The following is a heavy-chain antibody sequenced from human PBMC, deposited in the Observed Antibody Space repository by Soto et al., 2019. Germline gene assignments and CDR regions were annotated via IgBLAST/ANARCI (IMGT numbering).Heavy chain of an antibody. Sequence: QLLESGPGLVKPSETLSLTCTVSGGSISSSSYYWGWIRQPPGKGLEWIGSIYYSGSTYYNPSLKSRVTISVDTSKNQFALKLSPVSAEETAVNCGERQVPGCWSGYGHLQGAFDFWGQGTMVTVSS. CDR3: ERQVPGCWSGYGHLQGAFDF. J-gene: IGHJ3*01. V-gene: IGHV4-39*01. CDR1: GGSISSSSYY. D-gene: IGHD6-13*01. CDR2: IYYSGST.